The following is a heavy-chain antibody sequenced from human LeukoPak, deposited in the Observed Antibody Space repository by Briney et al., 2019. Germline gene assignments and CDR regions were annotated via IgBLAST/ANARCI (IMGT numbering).Heavy chain of an antibody. CDR1: GFTFSGYW. J-gene: IGHJ6*03. V-gene: IGHV3-73*01. CDR3: TRWGYAQGEIPYYYYYMDV. CDR2: IRSTANGYAT. D-gene: IGHD2-2*01. Sequence: GGSLRLSCAASGFTFSGYWMSWVRQAPGKGLEWVGRIRSTANGYATAYAASVKGRFTISRDDSKNTAYLQMNSLKTEDTAVYYCTRWGYAQGEIPYYYYYMDVWGKGTTVTVSS.